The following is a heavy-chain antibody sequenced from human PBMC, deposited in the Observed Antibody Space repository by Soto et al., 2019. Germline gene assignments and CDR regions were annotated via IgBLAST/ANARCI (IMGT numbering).Heavy chain of an antibody. CDR3: ARELSNSPDYFDF. CDR2: IYYSGRT. J-gene: IGHJ4*02. V-gene: IGHV4-30-4*01. CDR1: GGSISSDDYY. Sequence: PSETLSLTCTVSGGSISSDDYYWSWIRQPPGKGPEWIGYIYYSGRTDYNPSLKSRVVISIDTSKNQFSLILSSMSATDTAVYYCARELSNSPDYFDFSGQGTLVTVS. D-gene: IGHD6-6*01.